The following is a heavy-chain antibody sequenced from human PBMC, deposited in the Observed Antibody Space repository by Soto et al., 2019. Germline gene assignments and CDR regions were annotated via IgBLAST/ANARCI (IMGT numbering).Heavy chain of an antibody. D-gene: IGHD6-19*01. Sequence: QVQLVQSGAAVKKPGSSVKVSCKASGGPFSSYAISWVRQAPGQGLEWMGGIITIFGTANYAQKFQGRVTITADESTSTAYMELSSLRSEDTAVYYCARDRVATTDDIAVAGTPFDYWGQGTLVTVSS. V-gene: IGHV1-69*01. J-gene: IGHJ4*02. CDR1: GGPFSSYA. CDR3: ARDRVATTDDIAVAGTPFDY. CDR2: IITIFGTA.